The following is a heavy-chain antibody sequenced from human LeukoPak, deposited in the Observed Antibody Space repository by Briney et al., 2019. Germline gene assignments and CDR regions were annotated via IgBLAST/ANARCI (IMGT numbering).Heavy chain of an antibody. CDR3: ARDRGGGDSFDY. D-gene: IGHD2-21*02. Sequence: SETLSLTCTVPGGAISSYYWSWIRQPAGKGLEWIGRIYASGSTNYNSSLKSRVTISVDNSKSQFSLKLSSVTAADTAVYYCARDRGGGDSFDYWGQGTLVTVSS. V-gene: IGHV4-4*07. J-gene: IGHJ4*02. CDR2: IYASGST. CDR1: GGAISSYY.